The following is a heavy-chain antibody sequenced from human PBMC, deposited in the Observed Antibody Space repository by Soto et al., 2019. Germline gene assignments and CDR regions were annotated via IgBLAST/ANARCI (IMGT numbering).Heavy chain of an antibody. CDR1: GFTFGSNA. D-gene: IGHD1-26*01. CDR2: ISGSGGNT. V-gene: IGHV3-23*01. CDR3: AKGGGRGGSFNTRVDY. Sequence: EVKLLGLGGGLLSPGGSLGLPCEASGFTFGSNALNWSRKAPGRGREWASGISGSGGNTYYADSVKGRFTISRDNSKNTLYLQMYSLRAGDMAVYYCAKGGGRGGSFNTRVDYWGQGTLVTVSS. J-gene: IGHJ4*02.